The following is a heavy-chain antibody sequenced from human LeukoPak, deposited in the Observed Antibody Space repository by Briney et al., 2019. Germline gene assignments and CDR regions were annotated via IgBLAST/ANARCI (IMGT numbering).Heavy chain of an antibody. CDR2: ISSSSSYI. J-gene: IGHJ4*02. D-gene: IGHD3-16*02. CDR1: GFTFSSYS. V-gene: IGHV3-21*01. CDR3: ARGGLPSLYYDYIWGSYPYYFDY. Sequence: NPGGSLRLSCAAPGFTFSSYSMNWVRQAPGKGLEWVSSISSSSSYIYYADSVKGRFTISRDNAKNSLYLQMNSLRAEDTAVYYCARGGLPSLYYDYIWGSYPYYFDYWGQGTLVTVSS.